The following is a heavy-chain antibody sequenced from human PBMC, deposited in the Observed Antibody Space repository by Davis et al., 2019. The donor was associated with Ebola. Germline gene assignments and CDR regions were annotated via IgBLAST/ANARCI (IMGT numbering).Heavy chain of an antibody. Sequence: GGSLRLSCAASGFSFSSYTMNWVRQAPGKGLEWVSSISSSSSYIYYADSVKGRFTISRDNAKNSLYLQMNSLKTVDTAVYYCTRDRHHDSSGYYSDKPPFDYWGQGTLVTVSS. J-gene: IGHJ4*02. CDR3: TRDRHHDSSGYYSDKPPFDY. D-gene: IGHD3-22*01. CDR2: ISSSSSYI. CDR1: GFSFSSYT. V-gene: IGHV3-21*03.